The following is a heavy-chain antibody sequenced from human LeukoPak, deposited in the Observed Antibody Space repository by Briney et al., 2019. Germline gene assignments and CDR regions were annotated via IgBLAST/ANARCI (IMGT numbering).Heavy chain of an antibody. V-gene: IGHV4-59*01. J-gene: IGHJ3*02. CDR3: ARDSRRDYGVFDI. Sequence: PSETLSLTCTVSGGSISSYYWSWIRQPPGKGLEWIGYIYYSGSTNYNPSLKSRVTISVDTSKNQFSLKLSSVTAADTAVYYCARDSRRDYGVFDIWGQGTMVSVSS. CDR1: GGSISSYY. D-gene: IGHD4-17*01. CDR2: IYYSGST.